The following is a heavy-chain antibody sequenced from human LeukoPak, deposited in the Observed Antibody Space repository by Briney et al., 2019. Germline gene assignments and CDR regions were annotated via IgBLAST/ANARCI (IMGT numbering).Heavy chain of an antibody. CDR2: IYYSGST. CDR1: GGSISSGGYY. J-gene: IGHJ5*02. V-gene: IGHV4-31*03. D-gene: IGHD1-14*01. CDR3: ATGPGFFNWFDP. Sequence: SETLSLTCTVSGGSISSGGYYWSWIRQHPGKGLEWIGYIYYSGSTYYNPSLKSRVTISVDTSKNQFSLKLSSVTAADTAVYYCATGPGFFNWFDPWGQGTLVIVSS.